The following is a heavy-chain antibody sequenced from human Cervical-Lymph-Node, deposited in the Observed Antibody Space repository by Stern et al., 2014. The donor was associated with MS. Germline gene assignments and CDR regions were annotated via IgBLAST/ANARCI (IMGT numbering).Heavy chain of an antibody. V-gene: IGHV1-2*04. CDR3: ARASTTANNYYDGVDV. D-gene: IGHD1-1*01. J-gene: IGHJ6*02. CDR1: GYTFTDYY. Sequence: VQLVESGAEVKNPGASAKVSCKASGYTFTDYYMQWMRQAPGQGLEWMGWINPNNGGTKSAQKFQGWVTMTRDTSTSTAYMELSRLRSDDTAIYYCARASTTANNYYDGVDVWGQGTTVTVTS. CDR2: INPNNGGT.